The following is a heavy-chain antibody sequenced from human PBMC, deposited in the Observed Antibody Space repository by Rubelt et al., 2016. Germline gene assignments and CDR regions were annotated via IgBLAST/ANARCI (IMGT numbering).Heavy chain of an antibody. CDR1: GFTFSSYA. Sequence: EVQLLESGGGLVQPGGSLRLSCAASGFTFSSYAMSWVRQAPGKGLEWVSAISGSGGSTYYAESVKGRFTTSRDNSKNALYRQMNSRRAEDTAVYYCAKVPIRTVTSTFDYWGQGTLVTDSS. CDR3: AKVPIRTVTSTFDY. CDR2: ISGSGGST. J-gene: IGHJ4*02. V-gene: IGHV3-23*01. D-gene: IGHD4-17*01.